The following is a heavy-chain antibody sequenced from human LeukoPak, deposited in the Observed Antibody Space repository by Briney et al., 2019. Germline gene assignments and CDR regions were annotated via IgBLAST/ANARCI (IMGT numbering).Heavy chain of an antibody. J-gene: IGHJ6*02. CDR2: IYSGGST. CDR3: ARDLVVAGDFYYYGMDV. V-gene: IGHV3-53*01. Sequence: GGSLRLSCAASGFTVSSNYMSWVRQAPGKGPEWVSVIYSGGSTYYADSVKGRFTISRDNSKNTLYLQMNSLRAEDTAVYYCARDLVVAGDFYYYGMDVWGQGTTVTVSS. CDR1: GFTVSSNY. D-gene: IGHD6-19*01.